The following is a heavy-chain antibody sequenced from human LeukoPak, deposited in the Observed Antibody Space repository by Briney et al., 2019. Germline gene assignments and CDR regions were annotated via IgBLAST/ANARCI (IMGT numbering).Heavy chain of an antibody. V-gene: IGHV4-39*01. CDR3: WGYYDSSGYYPHDAFDI. Sequence: SETLSLTCTVSGGSISSSGYCWGWIRQPPGKGLEWIGSIDYSGNTNYNPSLKGRVTIAVDMSKNQFSLKLSSVTAADTAVYYCWGYYDSSGYYPHDAFDIWGQGTMVTVSS. D-gene: IGHD3-22*01. CDR2: IDYSGNT. J-gene: IGHJ3*02. CDR1: GGSISSSGYC.